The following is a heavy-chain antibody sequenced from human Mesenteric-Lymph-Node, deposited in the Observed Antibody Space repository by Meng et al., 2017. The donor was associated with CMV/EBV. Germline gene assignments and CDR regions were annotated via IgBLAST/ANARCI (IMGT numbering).Heavy chain of an antibody. Sequence: ISWVRQAPGQGLEWMGWISAYNGNTNYAQKLQGRVTMTTDTSTSTAYMELRSLRSDDTAVYFCARDNIGFVVLPAGHMGGYYSYGMDLWGQGILVTVSS. CDR2: ISAYNGNT. D-gene: IGHD2-2*01. J-gene: IGHJ6*02. V-gene: IGHV1-18*01. CDR3: ARDNIGFVVLPAGHMGGYYSYGMDL.